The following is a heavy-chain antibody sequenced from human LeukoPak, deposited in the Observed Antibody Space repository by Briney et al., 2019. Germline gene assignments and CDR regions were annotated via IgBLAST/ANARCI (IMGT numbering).Heavy chain of an antibody. J-gene: IGHJ3*02. V-gene: IGHV4-39*07. CDR3: ARENVYCSGGSCYDAFDI. Sequence: SETLSLTCTVSGGSISSSSYYWGWIRQPPGKGLEWIGSIYYSGSTYYNPSLKSRVTISVDTSKNQFSLKLSSVTAADTAVYYCARENVYCSGGSCYDAFDIWGQGTMVTVSS. CDR1: GGSISSSSYY. CDR2: IYYSGST. D-gene: IGHD2-15*01.